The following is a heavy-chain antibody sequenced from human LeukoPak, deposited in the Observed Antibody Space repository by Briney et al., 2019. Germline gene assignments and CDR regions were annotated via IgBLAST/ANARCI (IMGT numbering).Heavy chain of an antibody. CDR1: GVPFSNNY. J-gene: IGHJ4*02. Sequence: PSETLSLTCGVSGVPFSNNYWSWVRQSPTQGLEWIGEINHSGYTNYNPSLKSRVTMSIDTSKNQFSLKLTSVTAADAGVYYCTRAVAGHPDWGQGTLVTVSS. V-gene: IGHV4-34*01. CDR3: TRAVAGHPD. D-gene: IGHD6-19*01. CDR2: INHSGYT.